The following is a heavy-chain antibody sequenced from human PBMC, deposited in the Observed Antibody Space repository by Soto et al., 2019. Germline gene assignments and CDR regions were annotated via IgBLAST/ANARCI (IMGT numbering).Heavy chain of an antibody. Sequence: EVQLVESGGGLVQPGGSLRLSCAASGFTFSNYDMHWVRQATGKGLEWVSAIGTAGDTFYPGSVKGRFTISRENAKNSLYLQMNSLRAGDTAVYYCARVPKGQLWTFDYWGQGTLVTVSS. J-gene: IGHJ4*02. CDR1: GFTFSNYD. V-gene: IGHV3-13*01. CDR2: IGTAGDT. D-gene: IGHD5-18*01. CDR3: ARVPKGQLWTFDY.